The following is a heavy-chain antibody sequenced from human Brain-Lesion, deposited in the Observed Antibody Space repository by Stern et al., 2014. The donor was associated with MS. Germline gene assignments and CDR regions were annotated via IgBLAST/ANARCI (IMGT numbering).Heavy chain of an antibody. V-gene: IGHV4-31*03. CDR2: IYYTGSA. Sequence: QVQLVESGPGLVKPSQTLPLTCTVSGGSINSGGYYWSWIRQYPGKGLEWIGYIYYTGSAYYDPSLKSRLSMSIDTSKNQFSLNLNSVTAADTAVYYCARGARYSDSSGYYFYCDYWGQGTLVTVSS. CDR1: GGSINSGGYY. D-gene: IGHD3-22*01. J-gene: IGHJ4*02. CDR3: ARGARYSDSSGYYFYCDY.